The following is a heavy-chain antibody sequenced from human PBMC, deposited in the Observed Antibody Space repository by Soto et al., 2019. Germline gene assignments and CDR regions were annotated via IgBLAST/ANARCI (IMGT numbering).Heavy chain of an antibody. CDR2: IWYDGSNK. CDR3: ARGQFDDSSGGFDY. Sequence: GGSLRLSCAASGFTFSSYGMHWVRQAPGKGLEWVAVIWYDGSNKYYADSVKGRFTISRDNSNNTLYLQMNSLRAEDTAVYYCARGQFDDSSGGFDYWGQGTLVTVSS. V-gene: IGHV3-33*01. J-gene: IGHJ4*02. CDR1: GFTFSSYG. D-gene: IGHD3-22*01.